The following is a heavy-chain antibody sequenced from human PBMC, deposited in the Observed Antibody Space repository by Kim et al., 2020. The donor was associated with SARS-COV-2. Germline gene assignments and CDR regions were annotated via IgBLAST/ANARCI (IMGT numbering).Heavy chain of an antibody. Sequence: DSVKGRFTISRDNSKNTLFLEMDNLRDEDTAVYYCARNRDTYYYDSSGYSHWGQGTLVTVSS. V-gene: IGHV3-30*07. J-gene: IGHJ4*02. D-gene: IGHD3-22*01. CDR3: ARNRDTYYYDSSGYSH.